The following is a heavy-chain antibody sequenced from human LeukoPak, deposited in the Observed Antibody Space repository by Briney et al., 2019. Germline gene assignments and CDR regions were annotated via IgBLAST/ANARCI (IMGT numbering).Heavy chain of an antibody. V-gene: IGHV4-59*01. CDR2: IYYSGST. Sequence: SETLSLTCTVSGGSISSYYWSWIRQPPGKGLERIGYIYYSGSTNYNPSLKSRVTISVDTSKNQFSLKLSSVTAADTAVYYCARERGRFGESTSYYFDYWGQGTLVTVSS. J-gene: IGHJ4*02. CDR3: ARERGRFGESTSYYFDY. D-gene: IGHD3-10*01. CDR1: GGSISSYY.